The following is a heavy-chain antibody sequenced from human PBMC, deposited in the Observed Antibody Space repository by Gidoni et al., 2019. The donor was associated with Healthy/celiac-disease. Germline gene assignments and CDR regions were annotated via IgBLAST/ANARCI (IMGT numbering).Heavy chain of an antibody. J-gene: IGHJ4*02. CDR1: GFTFSSYG. Sequence: QVKLVESGGGVVQPGRFLRLSCQASGFTFSSYGMHWVRQAPGKGLEWVAVISYDGSNKYYADSVKGRFTISRDNSKNTLYLQMNSLRAEDTAVYYCAKAVPAEDYWGQGTLVTVSS. CDR3: AKAVPAEDY. CDR2: ISYDGSNK. V-gene: IGHV3-30*18.